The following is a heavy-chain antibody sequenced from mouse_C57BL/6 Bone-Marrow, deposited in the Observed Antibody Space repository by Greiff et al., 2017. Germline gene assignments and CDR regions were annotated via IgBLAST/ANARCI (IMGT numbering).Heavy chain of an antibody. V-gene: IGHV1-69*01. CDR3: ARKGYYGSSYWYFDV. D-gene: IGHD1-1*01. CDR2: IDPSASYT. Sequence: QVQLQQPGAELVMPGASVKLSCKASGYTFTSYWMHWVKQRPGQGLEWIGEIDPSASYTNYNQKFKGKSTLTVDKSSSTAYMQLSILTSEDSAVYYCARKGYYGSSYWYFDVWGTGTTVTVSS. CDR1: GYTFTSYW. J-gene: IGHJ1*03.